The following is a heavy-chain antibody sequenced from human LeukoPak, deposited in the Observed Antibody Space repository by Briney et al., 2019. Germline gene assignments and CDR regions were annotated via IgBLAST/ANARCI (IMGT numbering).Heavy chain of an antibody. Sequence: GGSLRLSCAASGFTVSSNYMSWVRQAPGKGLEWVSVIYSGGSTYYADSVKGRFTISRDNSKNTLYLQMNSLRAEDTAVYYCAKEIYYGSGSSFDYWGQGTLVTVSS. D-gene: IGHD3-10*01. CDR3: AKEIYYGSGSSFDY. CDR2: IYSGGST. V-gene: IGHV3-66*02. J-gene: IGHJ4*02. CDR1: GFTVSSNY.